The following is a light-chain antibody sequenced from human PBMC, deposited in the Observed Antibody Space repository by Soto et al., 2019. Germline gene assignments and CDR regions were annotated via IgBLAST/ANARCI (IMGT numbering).Light chain of an antibody. CDR2: SAS. CDR3: QRYGG. CDR1: QSVSSSH. V-gene: IGKV3-20*01. Sequence: EIVLTQSPGTLSSSPGERATLSCRASQSVSSSHLAWYQQKPGQAPRLLIYSASSRATGIPDRFSGSGSGTDFTLTISRLEPEDFAVYYCQRYGGFGQGTKVDIK. J-gene: IGKJ1*01.